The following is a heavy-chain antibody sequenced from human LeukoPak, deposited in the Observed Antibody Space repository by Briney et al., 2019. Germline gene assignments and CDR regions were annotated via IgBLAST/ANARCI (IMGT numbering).Heavy chain of an antibody. CDR3: ARGMADYSSGRQFDP. CDR2: IIPIFGTA. D-gene: IGHD6-19*01. CDR1: GGTFSSYA. V-gene: IGHV1-69*13. Sequence: SVKVSCKASGGTFSSYAISWVRQAPGQGLEWMGVIIPIFGTANYAQKFQGRVTITADESTSTAYMELRGLRSDDTAVYYCARGMADYSSGRQFDPWGQGTLVTVSS. J-gene: IGHJ5*02.